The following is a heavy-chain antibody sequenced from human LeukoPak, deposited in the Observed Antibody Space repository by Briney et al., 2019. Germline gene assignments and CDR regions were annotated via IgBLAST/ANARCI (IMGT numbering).Heavy chain of an antibody. D-gene: IGHD5-24*01. CDR3: ARGSREMATIFDY. CDR1: GGSISSYY. CDR2: IYYSGST. Sequence: SETLSLTCTVSGGSISSYYWSWIRQPPGKGLEWIGYIYYSGSTNCNPSLKSRVTISVDTSKNQFSLKLSSVTAADTAVYYCARGSREMATIFDYWGQGTLVTVSS. V-gene: IGHV4-59*01. J-gene: IGHJ4*02.